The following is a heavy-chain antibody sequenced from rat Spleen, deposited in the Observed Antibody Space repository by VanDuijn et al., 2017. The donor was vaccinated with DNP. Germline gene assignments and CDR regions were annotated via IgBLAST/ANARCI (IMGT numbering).Heavy chain of an antibody. V-gene: IGHV5-7*01. CDR1: XFTXXDYX. CDR3: ARPNFGSPYYFDY. D-gene: IGHD1-3*01. CDR2: IIHDGTST. Sequence: EVQLVESGGGLVQXGRXXKLSCAXXXFTXXDYXXXWVXXXPKKGLECVATIIHDGTSTNYGDSVKGRFTISRNNAKNTLYLQMDSLRSEDTATYYCARPNFGSPYYFDYWGQGVMVTVSS. J-gene: IGHJ2*01.